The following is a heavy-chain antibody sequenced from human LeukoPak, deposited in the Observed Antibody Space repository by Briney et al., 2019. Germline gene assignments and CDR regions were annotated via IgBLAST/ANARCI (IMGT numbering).Heavy chain of an antibody. CDR2: ISYDGSNK. Sequence: PGGSLRPSCAASGFSFDTFAMHWVPQAQAKGLEWVALISYDGSNKYYADSVKGRFTISRDNSKNTLYLQIDSLRTEDTAVYYCARGRVVVTAIGEYWGQGTLVTVSS. V-gene: IGHV3-30-3*01. CDR1: GFSFDTFA. J-gene: IGHJ4*02. CDR3: ARGRVVVTAIGEY. D-gene: IGHD2-21*02.